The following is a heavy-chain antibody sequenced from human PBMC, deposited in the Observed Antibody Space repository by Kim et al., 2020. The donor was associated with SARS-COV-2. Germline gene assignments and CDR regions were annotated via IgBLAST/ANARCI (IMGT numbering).Heavy chain of an antibody. CDR1: GFTFSSYA. CDR3: AKGVGAPLPDYFYY. V-gene: IGHV3-23*03. Sequence: GGSLRLSCAASGFTFSSYAMNWVRQAPGKGLEWVSVINSGGSSTYYADSVKGRFSISRDNSKNTLYLQMNSLRAEDTALYYCAKGVGAPLPDYFYYWGQGILVTVSS. D-gene: IGHD1-26*01. CDR2: INSGGSST. J-gene: IGHJ4*02.